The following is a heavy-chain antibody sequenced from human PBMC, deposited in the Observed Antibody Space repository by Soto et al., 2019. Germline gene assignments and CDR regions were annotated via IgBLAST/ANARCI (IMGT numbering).Heavy chain of an antibody. CDR3: AKAAMYSSPFDS. Sequence: EVQLLEAGGGLVQPGGSLRLSCTASGFIFSNFAMTWVRQAPGRGLERVAKIAGGGGSTFYADSVKGRFTISRDNSKNTLYLQMDSLRDEDPAVYYCAKAAMYSSPFDSWGQGALVTVSS. J-gene: IGHJ4*02. V-gene: IGHV3-23*01. CDR1: GFIFSNFA. D-gene: IGHD2-2*01. CDR2: IAGGGGST.